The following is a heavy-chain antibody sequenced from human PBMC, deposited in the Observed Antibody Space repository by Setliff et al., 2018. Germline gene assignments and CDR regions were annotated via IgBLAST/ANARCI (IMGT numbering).Heavy chain of an antibody. Sequence: GSLRLSCAASGFTFDDYTMHWVRQAPGKGLEWVSLISWDGGSTYYADSVKGRFTISRDNSKNSLYLQMNSLRTEDTALYYCAKESGGSGSYDYWGQGTLVTVSS. V-gene: IGHV3-43*01. CDR2: ISWDGGST. D-gene: IGHD1-26*01. CDR1: GFTFDDYT. J-gene: IGHJ4*02. CDR3: AKESGGSGSYDY.